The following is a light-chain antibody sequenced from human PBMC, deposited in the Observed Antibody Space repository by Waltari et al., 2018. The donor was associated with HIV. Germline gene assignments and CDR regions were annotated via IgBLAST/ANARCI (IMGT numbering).Light chain of an antibody. Sequence: HSALTQPASVSASPGQSITISCPGTSGYISRYDLVSWYQQDPDKAPRLIIYEVDKRPSGVSHRFSGSKSGSTASLTISGLQPEDESHYYCSSYADTYTLLFGGGTKLTVL. CDR2: EVD. CDR1: SGYISRYDL. CDR3: SSYADTYTLL. J-gene: IGLJ2*01. V-gene: IGLV2-23*01.